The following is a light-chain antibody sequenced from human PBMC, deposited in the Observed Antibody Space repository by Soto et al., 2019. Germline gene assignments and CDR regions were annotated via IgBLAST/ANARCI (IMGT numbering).Light chain of an antibody. Sequence: EIVLTQSPGTLSLSPGERATLSCRASQSVSSNSLAWYQQKPGQAPRLLMYGASSRATGIPDRFSGSGSGTDFTLIISRLEPEDFAVYYCQQYDSSTGTFGQGTKVEIK. V-gene: IGKV3-20*01. CDR2: GAS. CDR3: QQYDSSTGT. J-gene: IGKJ1*01. CDR1: QSVSSNS.